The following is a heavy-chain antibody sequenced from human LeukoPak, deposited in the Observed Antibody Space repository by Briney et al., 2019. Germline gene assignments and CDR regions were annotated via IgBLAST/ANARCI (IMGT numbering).Heavy chain of an antibody. D-gene: IGHD5-24*01. Sequence: SETLSLTCAVYGGSFSGYYWNWIRQPPGKGLEWIGEINHSESTNYNPSLKSRLTILVDTSKNQFSLKLSSVTAADTAMYYCARGWGDGYNFYYLDSWGQGTLVTVSS. CDR2: INHSEST. V-gene: IGHV4-34*01. CDR1: GGSFSGYY. CDR3: ARGWGDGYNFYYLDS. J-gene: IGHJ4*02.